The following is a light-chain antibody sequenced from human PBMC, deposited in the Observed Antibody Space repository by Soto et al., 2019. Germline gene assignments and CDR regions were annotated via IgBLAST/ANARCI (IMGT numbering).Light chain of an antibody. Sequence: DIQMTQSPSSLSASVGDRVTITCRASQSITTYLNWYRQKPGKAPKLLIYAASSLQSGVPSRFSGSGSETEFTLSISNLQPEDFATYFCQQIYSAPLTFGGGTKVEIK. V-gene: IGKV1-39*01. J-gene: IGKJ4*01. CDR1: QSITTY. CDR2: AAS. CDR3: QQIYSAPLT.